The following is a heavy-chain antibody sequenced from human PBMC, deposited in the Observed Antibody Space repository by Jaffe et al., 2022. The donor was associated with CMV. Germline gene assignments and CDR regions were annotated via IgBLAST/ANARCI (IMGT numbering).Heavy chain of an antibody. V-gene: IGHV3-49*04. Sequence: EVQLVESGGGLVQPGRSLRLSCTASGFTFGDYAMSWVRQAPGKGLEWVGFIRSKAYGGTTEYAASVKGRFTISRDDSKSIAYLQMNSLKTEDTAVYYCTRDHTTHFYRATSEGMDVWGKGTTVTVSS. J-gene: IGHJ6*04. CDR2: IRSKAYGGTT. CDR1: GFTFGDYA. D-gene: IGHD2-2*01. CDR3: TRDHTTHFYRATSEGMDV.